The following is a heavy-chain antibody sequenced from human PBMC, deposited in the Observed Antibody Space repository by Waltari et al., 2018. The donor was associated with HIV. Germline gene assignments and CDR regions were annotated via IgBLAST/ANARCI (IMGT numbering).Heavy chain of an antibody. Sequence: QVQLVQSGAEMKEPGASVKVSCKASGYIFTRYDMNWVRQAPGQGPEGMGWGNPKRGNTGYAQNCQGRVTMTMNTPTSTAYMELSNLKSEDTAVYYCARSLACPDCYSEMDSWGQGTLITVSS. D-gene: IGHD2-21*02. CDR3: ARSLACPDCYSEMDS. CDR1: GYIFTRYD. CDR2: GNPKRGNT. J-gene: IGHJ4*02. V-gene: IGHV1-8*01.